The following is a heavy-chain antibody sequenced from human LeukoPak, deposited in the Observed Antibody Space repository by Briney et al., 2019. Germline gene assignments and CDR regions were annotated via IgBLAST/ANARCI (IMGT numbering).Heavy chain of an antibody. CDR1: GYTFTSYD. Sequence: ASVKVSCKASGYTFTSYDINWVRQATGQGLEWMGWMNPNSGNTGYAQKFQGRVTMTWNTSISTAYMDLSSLRSEDTAVYYCARGGYYYDSSGYYYNYWGQGTLVTVSS. J-gene: IGHJ4*02. CDR3: ARGGYYYDSSGYYYNY. V-gene: IGHV1-8*01. CDR2: MNPNSGNT. D-gene: IGHD3-22*01.